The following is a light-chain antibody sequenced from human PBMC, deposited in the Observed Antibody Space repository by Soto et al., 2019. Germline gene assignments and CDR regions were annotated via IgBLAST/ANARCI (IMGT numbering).Light chain of an antibody. J-gene: IGKJ1*01. CDR1: QSVLSSSNNKNY. Sequence: DIVMTQSPDSLAVSLGERATINCKSSQSVLSSSNNKNYLAWYQQKPGQPPKALIYWASTRESGVPDRFSGSGSGTDFTLTISSLQAEDVGVYYCQQYYTTPWTFGQGTKVEIK. V-gene: IGKV4-1*01. CDR2: WAS. CDR3: QQYYTTPWT.